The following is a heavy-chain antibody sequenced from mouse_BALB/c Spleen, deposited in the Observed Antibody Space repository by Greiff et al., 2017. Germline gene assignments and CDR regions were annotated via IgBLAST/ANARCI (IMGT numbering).Heavy chain of an antibody. V-gene: IGHV1-69*02. CDR1: GYTFTSYW. CDR2: IDPSDSET. J-gene: IGHJ4*01. D-gene: IGHD3-1*01. CDR3: ARTGGARAPMDY. Sequence: VQLQQPGAELVKPGAPVKLSCKASGYTFTSYWMNWVKQRPGRGLEWIGRIDPSDSETHYNQKFKDKATLTVDKSSSTAYIQLSSLTSEDSAVYYCARTGGARAPMDYWGQGTSVTVSS.